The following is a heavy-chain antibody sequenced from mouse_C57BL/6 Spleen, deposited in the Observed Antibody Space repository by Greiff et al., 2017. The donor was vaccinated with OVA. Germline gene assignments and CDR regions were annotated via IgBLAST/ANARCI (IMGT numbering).Heavy chain of an antibody. J-gene: IGHJ4*01. D-gene: IGHD1-1*01. Sequence: VQGVESGAELVKPGASVKISCKASGYAFSSYWMNWVKQRPGKGLEWIGQIYPGDGDTNYNGKFKGKATLTADKSSSTAYMQLSSLTSEDSAVYFCARSHYGSRDAMDYWGQGTSVTVSS. CDR3: ARSHYGSRDAMDY. CDR1: GYAFSSYW. CDR2: IYPGDGDT. V-gene: IGHV1-80*01.